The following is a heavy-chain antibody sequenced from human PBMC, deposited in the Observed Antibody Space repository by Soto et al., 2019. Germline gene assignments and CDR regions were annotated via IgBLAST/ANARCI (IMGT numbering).Heavy chain of an antibody. D-gene: IGHD3-22*01. V-gene: IGHV3-53*05. CDR2: IYSGGST. J-gene: IGHJ5*02. CDR1: GFTVSSNY. Sequence: GGSLRLSCAAAGFTVSSNYMTWVRQAPGKGLEWVSVIYSGGSTDYADSVKGRFTISRDNSKNTLYLQMSSLRAEDTAVYYCVKEGYYYDSSGYYYGWFDPWGQGTLVTVSS. CDR3: VKEGYYYDSSGYYYGWFDP.